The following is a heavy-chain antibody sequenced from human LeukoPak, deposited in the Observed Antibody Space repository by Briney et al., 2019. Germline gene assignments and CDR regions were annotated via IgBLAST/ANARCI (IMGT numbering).Heavy chain of an antibody. D-gene: IGHD5-12*01. CDR1: GGSIRPYY. CDR3: ARETYSGYGGGYFDY. V-gene: IGHV4-59*12. CDR2: IHYSGGT. J-gene: IGHJ4*02. Sequence: PSETLSLTCTVSGGSIRPYYWSWIRQSPGKGLEWIGYIHYSGGTSYNPSFKSRVTISSDTSKNQFSLKLSSVTAADTAAYYCARETYSGYGGGYFDYWGQGTLVTVSS.